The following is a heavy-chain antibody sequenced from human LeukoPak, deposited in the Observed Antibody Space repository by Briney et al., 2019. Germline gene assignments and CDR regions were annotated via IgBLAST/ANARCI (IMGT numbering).Heavy chain of an antibody. D-gene: IGHD3-3*01. CDR2: LSGSGAGT. CDR3: AKADLGVDTFFDY. V-gene: IGHV3-23*01. Sequence: GSLRLSCAASGFTFSDYALGWVRQAPGRGLEWVATLSGSGAGTYYSDSVQGRFTISRDNSKRTLFLQMNSLRAEDTAFYYCAKADLGVDTFFDYWGQGTLVTVSS. CDR1: GFTFSDYA. J-gene: IGHJ4*02.